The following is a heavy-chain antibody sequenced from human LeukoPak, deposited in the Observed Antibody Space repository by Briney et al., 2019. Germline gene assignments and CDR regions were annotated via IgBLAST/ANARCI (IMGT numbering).Heavy chain of an antibody. CDR2: INPSGGST. J-gene: IGHJ4*02. Sequence: GASVKVSCKASGYTFTSYYMHWVRQAPGQGIEWMGLINPSGGSTSYAQKFQGRVTMTRGTSTSTVYMELSSLRSEDTAVYYCARVATYSSSWSPFDYWGQGTLVTVSS. V-gene: IGHV1-46*01. D-gene: IGHD6-13*01. CDR3: ARVATYSSSWSPFDY. CDR1: GYTFTSYY.